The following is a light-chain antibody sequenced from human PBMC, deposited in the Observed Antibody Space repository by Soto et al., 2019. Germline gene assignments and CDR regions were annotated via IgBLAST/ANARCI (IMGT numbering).Light chain of an antibody. CDR3: QQNNNWIT. Sequence: EIVLTQSPATLSVSPGERVTLSCRASQSVSGNLAWYQQKPGQAPGLLIYGASTRATGIPARFSGGGSGTEFTLTISSLQSEDFAVYYCQQNNNWITFGQGTRLEIK. J-gene: IGKJ5*01. V-gene: IGKV3-15*01. CDR2: GAS. CDR1: QSVSGN.